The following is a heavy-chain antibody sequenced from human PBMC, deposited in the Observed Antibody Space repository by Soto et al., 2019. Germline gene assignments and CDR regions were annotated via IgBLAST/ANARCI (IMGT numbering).Heavy chain of an antibody. J-gene: IGHJ5*01. CDR1: GGSFRSSYY. D-gene: IGHD3-3*01. CDR2: IYYSGHT. V-gene: IGHV4-39*01. CDR3: ATRITVFGLLIPPFDS. Sequence: SETLSLTCAVSGGSFRSSYYWGWLRQPPGKGLEWLGNIYYSGHTYYNPSLKSRFAMSVDTSKNQFSLRLSSVTAADTAIYYCATRITVFGLLIPPFDSWGQGTQVTVSS.